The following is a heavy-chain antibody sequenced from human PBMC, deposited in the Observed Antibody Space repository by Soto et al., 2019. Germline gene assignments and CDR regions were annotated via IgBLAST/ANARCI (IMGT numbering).Heavy chain of an antibody. D-gene: IGHD2-21*02. CDR3: AAVRTYCGGNCYVD. CDR1: GFTFTSSA. Sequence: SVKVSCKASGFTFTSSAVQWVRQARGQRLEWIGWIVVGSGNTNYAQKFQERVTITRDMSTSTVYMELSSLRSEDTAVYYCAAVRTYCGGNCYVDWGQGTLVTVS. CDR2: IVVGSGNT. J-gene: IGHJ4*02. V-gene: IGHV1-58*01.